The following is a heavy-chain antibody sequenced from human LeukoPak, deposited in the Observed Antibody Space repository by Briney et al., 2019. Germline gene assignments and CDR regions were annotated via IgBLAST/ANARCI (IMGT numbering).Heavy chain of an antibody. CDR3: ARLQQLGADDAFDI. CDR2: ISSSSYI. J-gene: IGHJ3*02. D-gene: IGHD6-13*01. CDR1: GFTFSSYS. V-gene: IGHV3-21*01. Sequence: GGSLRLSCAASGFTFSSYSMDWVRQAPGKGLEWVSSISSSSYIYYADSVKGRFTISRDNAKNSLYLQMNSLRAEDTAVYYCARLQQLGADDAFDIWGQGTMVTVSS.